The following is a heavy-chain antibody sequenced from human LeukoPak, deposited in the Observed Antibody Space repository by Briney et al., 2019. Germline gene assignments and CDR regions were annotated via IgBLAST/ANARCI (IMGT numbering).Heavy chain of an antibody. CDR2: INNDGSNT. Sequence: GGSLRLSCVASGFTLSSYWMHWVRQAPGNGLAWVSRINNDGSNTIYADSVKGRFTVSRDNAKNTLYLQMHSLRVEDTAVYYCARDRPHNWFDPWGQGTLVTVSS. J-gene: IGHJ5*02. V-gene: IGHV3-74*01. D-gene: IGHD6-6*01. CDR1: GFTLSSYW. CDR3: ARDRPHNWFDP.